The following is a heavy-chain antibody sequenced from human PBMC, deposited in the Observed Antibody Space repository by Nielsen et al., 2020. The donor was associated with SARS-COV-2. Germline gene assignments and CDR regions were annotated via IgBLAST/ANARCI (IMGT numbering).Heavy chain of an antibody. D-gene: IGHD1-26*01. CDR3: AREGGSTWDYYFDY. CDR1: GFTFNNFA. CDR2: ISGSDDST. V-gene: IGHV3-23*01. J-gene: IGHJ4*02. Sequence: GESLKISCAASGFTFNNFAMSWVRQAPGKGLEWVSTISGSDDSTYYADSVKGRFTISRDDSKNTLYLQMNSLRAEDTAVYYCAREGGSTWDYYFDYWGQGTLVTVSS.